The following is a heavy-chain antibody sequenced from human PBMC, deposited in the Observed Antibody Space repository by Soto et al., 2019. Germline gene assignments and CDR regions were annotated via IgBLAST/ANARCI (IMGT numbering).Heavy chain of an antibody. CDR1: GFRFDYYA. V-gene: IGHV3-23*01. D-gene: IGHD1-26*01. Sequence: EVSLLESGGGLIQPGESLRLSCAASGFRFDYYAMNWVRQAPGKGLEWVSIISDDGRTTHYTDSVKGRFTISRDNSKNPLYLQGDSQRNEYRAVYYCAKDRRGGVGALDIWGQGTMVIVSS. J-gene: IGHJ3*02. CDR3: AKDRRGGVGALDI. CDR2: ISDDGRTT.